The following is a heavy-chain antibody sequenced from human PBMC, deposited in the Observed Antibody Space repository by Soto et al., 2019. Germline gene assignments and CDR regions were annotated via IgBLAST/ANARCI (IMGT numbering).Heavy chain of an antibody. CDR3: ARGCGGDCYESPRPYYYYYMDV. J-gene: IGHJ6*03. CDR2: ISAYNGNT. CDR1: GYTFTSYG. D-gene: IGHD2-21*01. V-gene: IGHV1-18*01. Sequence: ASVKVSCKASGYTFTSYGISWVRQAPGQGLEWMGWISAYNGNTNYAQKLQGRVTMTTDTSTSTAYMELRSLRSDDTAVYYCARGCGGDCYESPRPYYYYYMDVWGKGTTVTVSS.